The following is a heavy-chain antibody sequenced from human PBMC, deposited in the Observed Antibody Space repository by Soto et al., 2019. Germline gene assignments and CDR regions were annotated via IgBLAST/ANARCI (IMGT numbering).Heavy chain of an antibody. CDR3: AGGGSIVVVTAPYYFDY. CDR2: INHSGST. D-gene: IGHD2-21*02. CDR1: GGSFSGYY. J-gene: IGHJ4*02. Sequence: PSETLSLTCAVYGGSFSGYYWSWIRQPPGKGLEWIGEINHSGSTNYNPSLKSRVTISVDTSKNQFSLKLSSVTAADTAVYYCAGGGSIVVVTAPYYFDYWGQGTLVTVSS. V-gene: IGHV4-34*01.